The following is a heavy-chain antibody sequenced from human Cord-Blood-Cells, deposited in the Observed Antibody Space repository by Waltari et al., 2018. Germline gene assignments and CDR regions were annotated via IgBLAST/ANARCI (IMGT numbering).Heavy chain of an antibody. D-gene: IGHD6-13*01. CDR3: ARVRSYVAADPLNDAFDI. Sequence: QVQLVQSGAEVKKPGASVKVSCKASGYTFTGYYMHWVRQAPGQGLEWMGWINPNSGGTNYAQKFQGWVTMTRDTSISTAYMELSRLRSDDTAVYYCARVRSYVAADPLNDAFDIWGQGTMVTVSS. CDR1: GYTFTGYY. CDR2: INPNSGGT. V-gene: IGHV1-2*04. J-gene: IGHJ3*02.